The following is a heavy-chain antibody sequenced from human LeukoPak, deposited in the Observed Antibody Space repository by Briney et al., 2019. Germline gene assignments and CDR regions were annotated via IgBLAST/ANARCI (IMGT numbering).Heavy chain of an antibody. CDR3: ARLEMWAAAGNFDY. CDR1: GGSVSSSSYY. Sequence: SETLSLTCTVSGGSVSSSSYYWGWIRQPPGKGLEWIGSIYYSGSTYYNPSLKSRVTISVDTSKNQFSLKLSSVTAADTAVYYCARLEMWAAAGNFDYWGHGTLVTVSS. D-gene: IGHD6-13*01. J-gene: IGHJ4*01. CDR2: IYYSGST. V-gene: IGHV4-39*01.